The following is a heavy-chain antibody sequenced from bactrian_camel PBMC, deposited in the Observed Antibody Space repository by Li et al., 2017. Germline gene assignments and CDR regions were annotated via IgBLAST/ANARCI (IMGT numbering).Heavy chain of an antibody. CDR1: GYFLRDSC. J-gene: IGHJ4*01. Sequence: HVQLVESGGGSVQGGGSLRLSCSASGYFLRDSCMGWFRQAPRKEREGVAGISLISGATFYSDSLKGRFTISRDNVKNTVYLQMSSLKPEDTAIYYCALDLSCARILTGSSSSVGQGTQVTVS. CDR2: ISLISGAT. V-gene: IGHV3S63*01. D-gene: IGHD7*01.